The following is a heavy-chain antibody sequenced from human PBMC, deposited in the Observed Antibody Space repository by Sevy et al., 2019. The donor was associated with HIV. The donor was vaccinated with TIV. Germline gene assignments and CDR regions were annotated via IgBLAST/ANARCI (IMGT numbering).Heavy chain of an antibody. V-gene: IGHV3-30*18. J-gene: IGHJ6*02. CDR1: GFTFSSYD. Sequence: GGSLRLSCAASGFTFSSYDMHWVCRAPGKGLEWVAIILHDGSYREYVDSVRGRFTMSRDNSKNTMYLQMNGLSIEDTAVYYCAKNRLPGGSYFSRHGLDVWGRGTTVTVSS. D-gene: IGHD3-10*01. CDR3: AKNRLPGGSYFSRHGLDV. CDR2: ILHDGSYR.